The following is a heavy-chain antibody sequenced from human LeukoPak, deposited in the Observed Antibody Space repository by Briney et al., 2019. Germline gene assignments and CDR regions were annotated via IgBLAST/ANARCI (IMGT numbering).Heavy chain of an antibody. V-gene: IGHV4-59*12. CDR1: GGSISSYY. D-gene: IGHD5-24*01. J-gene: IGHJ5*02. CDR2: IYYSGST. Sequence: SETLSLTCTVSGGSISSYYWSWIRQPPGKGLEWIGYIYYSGSTNYNPSLKSRDTISVDRSKNQFSLKLSSVTAADTAVYYCARAREMATIEHWGQGTLVTVSS. CDR3: ARAREMATIEH.